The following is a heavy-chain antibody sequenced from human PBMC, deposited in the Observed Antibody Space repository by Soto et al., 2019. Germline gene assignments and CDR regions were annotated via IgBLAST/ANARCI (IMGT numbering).Heavy chain of an antibody. CDR2: IYWDDDK. D-gene: IGHD4-17*01. V-gene: IGHV2-5*02. Sequence: QITLKESGPTLVKPTQTLTLTCTFSGFSLSTSGVGVGWIRQPPGKALECLALIYWDDDKRYSPSLKSRLTITQDPSKNQVVLRMTNMDPVDTATYYCAHSGPMTSVTTGGQRRKFWYFDLWGRGTLVTVSS. J-gene: IGHJ2*01. CDR3: AHSGPMTSVTTGGQRRKFWYFDL. CDR1: GFSLSTSGVG.